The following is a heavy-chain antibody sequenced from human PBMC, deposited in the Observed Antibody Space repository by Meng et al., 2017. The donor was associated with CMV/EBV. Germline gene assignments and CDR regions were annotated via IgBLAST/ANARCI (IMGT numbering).Heavy chain of an antibody. CDR1: GYTFTSYG. CDR2: ISAYNGNT. Sequence: ASVKVSCKASGYTFTSYGISWVRQAPGQGLEWMGWISAYNGNTNYAQKLQGRVTMTTDTSTSTAYMELRSLRSDDTAVYYCAKDRGIQLWSYYFDYWGQGALVTVSS. D-gene: IGHD5-18*01. J-gene: IGHJ4*02. CDR3: AKDRGIQLWSYYFDY. V-gene: IGHV1-18*01.